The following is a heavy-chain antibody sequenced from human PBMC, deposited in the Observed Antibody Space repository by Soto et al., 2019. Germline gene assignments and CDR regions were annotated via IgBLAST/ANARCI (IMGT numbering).Heavy chain of an antibody. CDR3: AREVIAATGTIRWFDP. CDR2: INDDGSST. J-gene: IGHJ5*02. V-gene: IGHV3-74*03. D-gene: IGHD6-25*01. Sequence: GGSLRLSCAASGFTFSRHRMHWVRQTPGKGPVWVSRINDDGSSTKYADSVKGRFTIARDNAKNTVFLQMSSLRAEDTAVYYCAREVIAATGTIRWFDPWGQGALVTVSS. CDR1: GFTFSRHR.